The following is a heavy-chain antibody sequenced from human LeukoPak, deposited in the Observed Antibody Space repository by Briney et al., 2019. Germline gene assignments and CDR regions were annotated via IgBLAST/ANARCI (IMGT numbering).Heavy chain of an antibody. Sequence: ASVKVSCKASGYTFTSYDINWVRQATGQGLEWMGWMNPNSGNTGYAQKFQGRVTMTRDTPISTAYMELSRLRSDDTAVYYCARDDNSGYYSGPWGQGTLVTVSS. CDR3: ARDDNSGYYSGP. J-gene: IGHJ5*02. V-gene: IGHV1-8*01. D-gene: IGHD3-22*01. CDR2: MNPNSGNT. CDR1: GYTFTSYD.